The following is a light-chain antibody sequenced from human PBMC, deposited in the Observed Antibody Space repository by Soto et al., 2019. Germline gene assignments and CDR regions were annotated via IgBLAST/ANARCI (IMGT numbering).Light chain of an antibody. CDR2: DTS. CDR1: QSVSSY. J-gene: IGKJ5*01. CDR3: QQYGSSPWT. V-gene: IGKV3-11*01. Sequence: EIVLTQSPATLSLSPGERATLYCRASQSVSSYLAWYQQKPGQAPRLLIYDTSDRATGIPVRFSGSGSGTDFTLTISSLEPEDFAVYYCQQYGSSPWTFGQGTRLEIK.